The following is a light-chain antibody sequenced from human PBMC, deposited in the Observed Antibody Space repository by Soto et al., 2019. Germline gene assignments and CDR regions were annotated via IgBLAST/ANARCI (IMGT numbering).Light chain of an antibody. CDR3: QQYGSSQWT. CDR1: QSVRRN. V-gene: IGKV3-20*01. Sequence: EILLTQSPATLSVSPGERATFSCRASQSVRRNLAWYQQKHGQAPRLLIYGASIRATGIPARFSGSGSGTELTLTISRLEPEDFAVYYCQQYGSSQWTFGQGTQVDIK. J-gene: IGKJ1*01. CDR2: GAS.